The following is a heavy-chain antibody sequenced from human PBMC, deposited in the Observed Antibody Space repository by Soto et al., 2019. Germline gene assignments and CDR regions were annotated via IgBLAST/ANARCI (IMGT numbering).Heavy chain of an antibody. CDR2: IYYSGST. Sequence: ASETMCLTCTVSGGSISSYYWSWMRQPPGKGLEWIAYIYYSGSTNYNPSLKSRVTISVDTSKNQFSLKLSSVTAADTAVYYCARRNDFWSGYYLSWFDPWGQGTLVTVSS. CDR3: ARRNDFWSGYYLSWFDP. D-gene: IGHD3-3*01. J-gene: IGHJ5*02. CDR1: GGSISSYY. V-gene: IGHV4-59*08.